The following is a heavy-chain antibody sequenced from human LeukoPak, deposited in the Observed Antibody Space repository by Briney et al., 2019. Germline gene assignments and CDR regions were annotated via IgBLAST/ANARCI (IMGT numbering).Heavy chain of an antibody. D-gene: IGHD6-19*01. CDR3: ARGEPWLVLDH. V-gene: IGHV3-30-3*01. CDR1: GFTFSSYA. Sequence: GRSLRLSCAASGFTFSSYAMHWVRQAPGKGLEWVAVISYDGSNKYYADSVKGRFTISRDDSKNTLYLQMNSLRAEDTAVYYCARGEPWLVLDHWGQGTLVTVSS. CDR2: ISYDGSNK. J-gene: IGHJ4*02.